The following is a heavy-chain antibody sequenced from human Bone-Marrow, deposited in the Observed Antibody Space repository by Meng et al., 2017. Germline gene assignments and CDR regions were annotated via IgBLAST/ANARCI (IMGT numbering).Heavy chain of an antibody. CDR2: ISSSSSYI. D-gene: IGHD6-13*01. CDR1: GFTFSSYS. J-gene: IGHJ6*02. V-gene: IGHV3-21*01. CDR3: ARVRSSSWFHYYGMDV. Sequence: GESLKISCAASGFTFSSYSMNWVRQAPGKGLEWVSSISSSSSYIYYADSVKGRFTISRDNAKNSLYLQMNSLRAEDTAVYYCARVRSSSWFHYYGMDVWGQGTTVTVSS.